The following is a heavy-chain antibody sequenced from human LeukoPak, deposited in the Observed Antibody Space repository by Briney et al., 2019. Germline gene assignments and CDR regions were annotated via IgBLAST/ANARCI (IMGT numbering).Heavy chain of an antibody. CDR3: ARTSRASSSRSYYYYYMDV. CDR1: GYTFTSYD. CDR2: MNPNSGNT. Sequence: ASVKVSCKASGYTFTSYDINWVRQATGQGLEWMGWMNPNSGNTGYAQKFQGRVTMTRNTSISTAYMELSSLRSEDTAVYSCARTSRASSSRSYYYYYMDVWGKGTTVTVSS. J-gene: IGHJ6*03. D-gene: IGHD6-6*01. V-gene: IGHV1-8*01.